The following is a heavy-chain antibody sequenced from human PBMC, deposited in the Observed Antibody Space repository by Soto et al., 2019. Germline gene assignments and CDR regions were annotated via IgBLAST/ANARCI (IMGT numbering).Heavy chain of an antibody. V-gene: IGHV5-51*01. CDR2: IYPGDSDT. CDR3: ARFELYSMECMDV. CDR1: GYSFTSYW. D-gene: IGHD2-2*02. J-gene: IGHJ6*02. Sequence: GESLKISCKGSGYSFTSYWIGWVRQMPGKGLEWTGIIYPGDSDTRYSPSFQGQVTISADKSISTAYLQWSSLKASDTAMYYCARFELYSMECMDVWGQGTTVTVSS.